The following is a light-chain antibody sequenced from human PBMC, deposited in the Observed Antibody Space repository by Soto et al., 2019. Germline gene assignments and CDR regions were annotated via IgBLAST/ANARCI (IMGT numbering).Light chain of an antibody. CDR2: STN. CDR3: VLYMGSGIWV. V-gene: IGLV8-61*01. CDR1: SGSVSARYY. J-gene: IGLJ3*02. Sequence: QAVATQEPSFSVSPGGTVTITCGLSSGSVSARYYPSWYQQTPGQAPRTLIYSTNTRSSGVPDRFSGSILGNKAALTITGAQADDESDYYCVLYMGSGIWVFGGGTKLTVL.